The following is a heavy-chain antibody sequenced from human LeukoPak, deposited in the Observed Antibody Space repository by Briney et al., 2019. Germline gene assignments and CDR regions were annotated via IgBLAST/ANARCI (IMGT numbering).Heavy chain of an antibody. D-gene: IGHD3-22*01. Sequence: ASVRVSCKASGYTFTGYYMHWVRQALGQGLEWMGWINPNSGGTNYAQKFQGRVTMTRDTSISTAYMELSRLRSDDTAVYYCARDRFSYYYDSSGYYLDYWGQGTLVTVSS. V-gene: IGHV1-2*02. CDR2: INPNSGGT. J-gene: IGHJ4*02. CDR1: GYTFTGYY. CDR3: ARDRFSYYYDSSGYYLDY.